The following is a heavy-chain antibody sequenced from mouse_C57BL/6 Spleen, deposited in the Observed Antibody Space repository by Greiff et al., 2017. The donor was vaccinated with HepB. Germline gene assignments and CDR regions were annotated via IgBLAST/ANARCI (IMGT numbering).Heavy chain of an antibody. J-gene: IGHJ1*03. CDR3: AREGDGYFDV. D-gene: IGHD3-3*01. CDR2: ISYDGSN. V-gene: IGHV3-6*01. CDR1: GYSITSGYY. Sequence: EVKLMESGPGLVKPSQSLSLTCSVTGYSITSGYYWNWIRQFPGNKLEWMGYISYDGSNNYNPSLKNRISITRDTSKNQFFLKLNSVTTEDTATYYCAREGDGYFDVWGTGTTVTVSS.